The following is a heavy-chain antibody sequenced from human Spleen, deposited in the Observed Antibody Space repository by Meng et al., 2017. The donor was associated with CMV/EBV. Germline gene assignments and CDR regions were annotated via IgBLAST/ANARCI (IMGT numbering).Heavy chain of an antibody. CDR3: ARAIAARLDYYYYGMDV. J-gene: IGHJ6*02. Sequence: SVKVSCKASGDTFSSYAISWVRQAPGQGLEWMGGIIPILGLTHYPQKFQGRVTITADESTSTAYMELSSLRSEDTAVYYCARAIAARLDYYYYGMDVWGQGTTVTVSS. CDR2: IIPILGLT. D-gene: IGHD6-6*01. V-gene: IGHV1-69*10. CDR1: GDTFSSYA.